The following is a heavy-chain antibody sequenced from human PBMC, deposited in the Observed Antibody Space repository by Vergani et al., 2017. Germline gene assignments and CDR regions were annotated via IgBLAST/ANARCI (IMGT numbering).Heavy chain of an antibody. J-gene: IGHJ2*01. V-gene: IGHV1-2*02. D-gene: IGHD6-13*01. CDR1: GYTFTGYY. CDR3: ARERGGSSWYSGYFDL. Sequence: QVQLVQSGAEVKKPGASVKVSCKASGYTFTGYYMHWVRQAPGQGLEWMGWINPNSGGTNYAQKFQGRVTMTRDTSISTADMELSRLRSDDTAVYYWARERGGSSWYSGYFDLWGRGTLVTVSS. CDR2: INPNSGGT.